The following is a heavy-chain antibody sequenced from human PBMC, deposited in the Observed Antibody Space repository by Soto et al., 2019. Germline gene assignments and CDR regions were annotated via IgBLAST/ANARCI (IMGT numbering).Heavy chain of an antibody. V-gene: IGHV4-59*01. CDR1: GGSISSYY. Sequence: SETLSLTCTVSGGSISSYYWSWIRQPPGKGLEWIGYIYYSGSTNYNPSLKSRVTISVDTSKNQFSLKLSPVTAADTAVYYCARARDCSGGSCYSWWFDPWGQGTLVTVS. D-gene: IGHD2-15*01. CDR3: ARARDCSGGSCYSWWFDP. J-gene: IGHJ5*02. CDR2: IYYSGST.